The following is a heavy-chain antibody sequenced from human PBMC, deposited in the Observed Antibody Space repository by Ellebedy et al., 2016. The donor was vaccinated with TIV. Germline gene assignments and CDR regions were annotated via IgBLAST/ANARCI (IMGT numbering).Heavy chain of an antibody. CDR3: AKPFFRAGY. V-gene: IGHV3-23*01. CDR2: IGPRSNYK. Sequence: PGGSLRLSCAASGFTFSNYAMAWVRQVPGKGLEWVSAIGPRSNYKFYADSVKGRFTISRDNSKNTLYLQMNSLRAEDTAVYYCAKPFFRAGYWGQGTLVTVSS. CDR1: GFTFSNYA. J-gene: IGHJ4*02.